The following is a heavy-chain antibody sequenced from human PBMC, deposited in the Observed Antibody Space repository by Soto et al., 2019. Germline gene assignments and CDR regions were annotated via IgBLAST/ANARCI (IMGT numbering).Heavy chain of an antibody. J-gene: IGHJ4*02. D-gene: IGHD5-12*01. V-gene: IGHV4-61*01. CDR2: IYYSGST. Sequence: SETLSLTCTVSGGSVSSGSYYWSWIRQPPGKGLEWIGYIYYSGSTNYNPSLKSRVTISVDTSKNQFSLKLSSVTAADTAVYYCATRDGYNSNAFDIWGQGTLVTVSS. CDR3: ATRDGYNSNAFDI. CDR1: GGSVSSGSYY.